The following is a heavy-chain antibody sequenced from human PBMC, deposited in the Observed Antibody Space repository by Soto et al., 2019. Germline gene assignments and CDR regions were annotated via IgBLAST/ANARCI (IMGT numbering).Heavy chain of an antibody. J-gene: IGHJ4*02. D-gene: IGHD3-3*01. V-gene: IGHV1-69*13. Sequence: ASVKVSCKASGGTFSSYAISWVRQAPGQGLEWMGGIIPIFGTANYAQKFQGRVTITADESTSTAYMELSSLRSEDTAVYYCARDRTYYDFWSGRPSTFDYWGQGTLVTVSS. CDR2: IIPIFGTA. CDR3: ARDRTYYDFWSGRPSTFDY. CDR1: GGTFSSYA.